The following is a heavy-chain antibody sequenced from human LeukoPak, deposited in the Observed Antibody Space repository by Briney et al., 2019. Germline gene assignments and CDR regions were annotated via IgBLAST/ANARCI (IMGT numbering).Heavy chain of an antibody. V-gene: IGHV1-2*02. CDR1: GYTFNDYY. J-gene: IGHJ4*02. CDR2: INPKRGGT. CDR3: ARVRYDYGAKDFDY. Sequence: ASVKVSCKASGYTFNDYYMHWVRQAPGQGLEWMGWINPKRGGTKYAQKFQGRVTMTRDTSISTVYMELSRLRSDDTAVYYCARVRYDYGAKDFDYWGQGTLVTVPS. D-gene: IGHD4-23*01.